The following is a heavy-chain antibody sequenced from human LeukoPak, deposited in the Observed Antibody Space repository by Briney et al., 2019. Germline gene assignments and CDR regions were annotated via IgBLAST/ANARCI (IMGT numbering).Heavy chain of an antibody. D-gene: IGHD4-17*01. V-gene: IGHV1-2*02. CDR2: INPNSGGT. Sequence: ASVKVSCKASGYTFTGYYMHWVRQAPGQGLEWMGWINPNSGGTYYAQKFEGRVTLTRDTSISTAYMELSRLRSDDTAVYYCARVTVTTEFDYWGQGTLLTVSS. J-gene: IGHJ4*02. CDR1: GYTFTGYY. CDR3: ARVTVTTEFDY.